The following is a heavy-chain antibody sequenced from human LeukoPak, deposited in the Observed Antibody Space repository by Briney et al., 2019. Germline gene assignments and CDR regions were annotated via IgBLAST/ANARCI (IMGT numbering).Heavy chain of an antibody. Sequence: GGSLRLSCAASGFTFDDYAMSWVRQVPGKGLEWVSGINWNGGRTGYADSVKGRFTTSRDNAKNSLYLQLNSLRAEDTALYYCARKLVYYDSSGYYQPTHYFDYWGQGTLVTVSP. V-gene: IGHV3-20*04. D-gene: IGHD3-22*01. CDR2: INWNGGRT. CDR3: ARKLVYYDSSGYYQPTHYFDY. CDR1: GFTFDDYA. J-gene: IGHJ4*02.